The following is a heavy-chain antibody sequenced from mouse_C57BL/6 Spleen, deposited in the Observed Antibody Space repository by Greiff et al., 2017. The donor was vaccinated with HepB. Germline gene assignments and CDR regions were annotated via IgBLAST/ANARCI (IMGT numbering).Heavy chain of an antibody. Sequence: EVKLQQSGAELVRPGASVKLSCTASGFNIKDDYMHWVKQRPEQGLEWIGWIDPENGDTEYASKFQGKATITADTSSNTAYLQLSSLTSEDTAVYYCTTSLYPYYFDYWGQGTTLTVSS. CDR3: TTSLYPYYFDY. D-gene: IGHD2-1*01. CDR2: IDPENGDT. V-gene: IGHV14-4*01. J-gene: IGHJ2*01. CDR1: GFNIKDDY.